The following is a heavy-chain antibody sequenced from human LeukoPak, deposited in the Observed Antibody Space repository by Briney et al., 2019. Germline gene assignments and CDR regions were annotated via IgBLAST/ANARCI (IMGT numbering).Heavy chain of an antibody. CDR2: ISGSGGNT. Sequence: GESLRLSCAASGLTLSSYSMSWVRPAPGKGLAWVSGISGSGGNTFYADSVTDWFTLSRDNSKHTLYLQMNSRRAEDTAVYFCAKDRIVVVVAPDYWGEGTLVTVSS. CDR3: AKDRIVVVVAPDY. D-gene: IGHD2-15*01. CDR1: GLTLSSYS. J-gene: IGHJ4*02. V-gene: IGHV3-23*01.